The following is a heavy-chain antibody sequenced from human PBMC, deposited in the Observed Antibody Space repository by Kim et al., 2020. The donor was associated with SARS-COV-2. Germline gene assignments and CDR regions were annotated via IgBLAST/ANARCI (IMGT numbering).Heavy chain of an antibody. CDR3: ARDGGVYYYYGMDV. Sequence: GGSLRLSCAASGFTFGSYGMHWVRQAPGKGLEWVAVIWYDGSNKYYADSVKGRFTISRDNSKNTLYLQMNSLRAEDTAVYYCARDGGVYYYYGMDVWGQGTTVTVSS. J-gene: IGHJ6*02. CDR2: IWYDGSNK. V-gene: IGHV3-33*01. CDR1: GFTFGSYG. D-gene: IGHD3-16*01.